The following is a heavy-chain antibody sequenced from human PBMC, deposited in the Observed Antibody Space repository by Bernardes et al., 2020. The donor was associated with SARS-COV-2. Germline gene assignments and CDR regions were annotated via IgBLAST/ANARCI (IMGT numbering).Heavy chain of an antibody. CDR2: IYSGGST. CDR1: GFTVSSNY. Sequence: GGSLRLSCAASGFTVSSNYMSWVRQAPGKGLEWVSVIYSGGSTYYADSVKGRFTISRDNSKNTLYLQMNSLRAEDTAVYYCARDRVDGPYSYGPDYWGQGTLVTVSS. V-gene: IGHV3-66*02. CDR3: ARDRVDGPYSYGPDY. D-gene: IGHD5-18*01. J-gene: IGHJ4*02.